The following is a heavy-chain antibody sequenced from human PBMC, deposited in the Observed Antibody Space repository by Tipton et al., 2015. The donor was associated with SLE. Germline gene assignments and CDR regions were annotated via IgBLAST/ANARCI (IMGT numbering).Heavy chain of an antibody. Sequence: TLSLTCTVSGGSISSHYWSWIRQPPGKGLEWIGYISYSETTNYNPSLKSRVTISVDTSKNQFSLKLRSVTAADTAVYYCAGAWQGYCSGGTCYVLDDWGQGTLVTVSS. CDR2: ISYSETT. CDR3: AGAWQGYCSGGTCYVLDD. J-gene: IGHJ4*02. CDR1: GGSISSHY. D-gene: IGHD2-15*01. V-gene: IGHV4-59*11.